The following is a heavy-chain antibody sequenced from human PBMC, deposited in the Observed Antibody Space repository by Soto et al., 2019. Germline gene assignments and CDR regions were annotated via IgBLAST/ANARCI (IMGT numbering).Heavy chain of an antibody. J-gene: IGHJ4*02. D-gene: IGHD2-2*01. CDR2: IFSSGST. CDR3: ARVGYCSSTPCWPIGYFEY. Sequence: SETLSLTCTVSGDSISSFYWTWIRQPPWKGLEWVGYIFSSGSTNYNPSLKSRVTISVDTSENQFSLKLTSVTAADTAVYYCARVGYCSSTPCWPIGYFEYWGQGTLVTVS. V-gene: IGHV4-59*01. CDR1: GDSISSFY.